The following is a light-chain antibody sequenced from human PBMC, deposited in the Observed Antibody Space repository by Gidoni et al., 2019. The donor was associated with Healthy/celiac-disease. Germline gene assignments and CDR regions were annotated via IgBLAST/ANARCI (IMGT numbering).Light chain of an antibody. V-gene: IGKV3-20*01. CDR3: QQYGSSPPVT. J-gene: IGKJ2*01. CDR1: QSVSNSY. Sequence: EIVLTQSPGTLSLSPGERATLSCRASQSVSNSYLAWYQQKPGQAPRLLIYGASSRATGIPDRFSGSVSGTDFTLTISRLEPEDFAVYYCQQYGSSPPVTFGQGTKLEIK. CDR2: GAS.